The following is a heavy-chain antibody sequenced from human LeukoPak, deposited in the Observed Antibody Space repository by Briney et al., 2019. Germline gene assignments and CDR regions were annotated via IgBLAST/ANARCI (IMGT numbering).Heavy chain of an antibody. CDR2: ISGGGGST. D-gene: IGHD3-22*01. J-gene: IGHJ4*02. CDR1: GFTFSSYA. CDR3: AKSSYYDSSGYYREYYFDY. Sequence: GGSLRLSCAASGFTFSSYAMSWVRQAPGKGLEWVSAISGGGGSTHYADSVKGRFTISRDNSKNALYLQMSSLRAGDTAVYYCAKSSYYDSSGYYREYYFDYWGQGTLVTVSS. V-gene: IGHV3-23*01.